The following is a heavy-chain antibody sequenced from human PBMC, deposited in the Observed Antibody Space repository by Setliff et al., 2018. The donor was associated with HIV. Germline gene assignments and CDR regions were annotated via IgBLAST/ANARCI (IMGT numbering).Heavy chain of an antibody. CDR3: ARDYSSGGGYYYYGMDV. V-gene: IGHV7-4-1*02. CDR1: GYTFNRYP. D-gene: IGHD6-19*01. J-gene: IGHJ6*02. CDR2: INTKTGNP. Sequence: ASVKVSCKASGYTFNRYPMNWVRQAPGQGLEWMGWINTKTGNPTYAQGFTGRFVFSLDTSVSTAYLQISSLKAEDTAVYYCARDYSSGGGYYYYGMDVWGQGTTVTVSS.